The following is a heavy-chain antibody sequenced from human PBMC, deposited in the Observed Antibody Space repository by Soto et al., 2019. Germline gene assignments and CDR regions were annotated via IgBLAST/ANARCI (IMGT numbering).Heavy chain of an antibody. D-gene: IGHD5-18*01. CDR2: IHDGGTT. Sequence: QVQLQESGPGLVKPSETLSLTCVVSGGSISSDSWWSWVRQSPEKGLEWIGEIHDGGTTHYNPSLESPLTVSMDKSKNQLSLKVNSVTAADTAVYYCAKDRGFSQGDWGQGTLVTVSS. V-gene: IGHV4-4*02. J-gene: IGHJ4*02. CDR3: AKDRGFSQGD. CDR1: GGSISSDSW.